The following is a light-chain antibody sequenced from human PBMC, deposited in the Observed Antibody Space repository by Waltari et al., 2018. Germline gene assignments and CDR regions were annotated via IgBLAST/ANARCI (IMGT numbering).Light chain of an antibody. CDR1: SGHSSNV. V-gene: IGLV4-69*01. CDR2: VNSDGSH. Sequence: QLVLPQSPSASASLGASVKLTCTLSSGHSSNVIAWLQQRPEKGPRYLMKVNSDGSHTKGDEIPDRFSGSGSGAERYLTISRLQSEDEADYYCQTGGHGTWVFGGGTKLTVL. J-gene: IGLJ3*02. CDR3: QTGGHGTWV.